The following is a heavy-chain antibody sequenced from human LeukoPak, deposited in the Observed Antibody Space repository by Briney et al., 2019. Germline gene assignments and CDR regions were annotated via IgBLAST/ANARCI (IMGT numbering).Heavy chain of an antibody. D-gene: IGHD5-24*01. J-gene: IGHJ4*02. CDR2: IYYSGGT. V-gene: IGHV4-59*11. CDR1: GGSISSHY. CDR3: ARLRKSRDGYNSVYYFDY. Sequence: SETLSLTCTVSGGSISSHYWSWIRQPPGKGLEWIGYIYYSGGTNYNPSLKSRVTISVDTSKNRFSLKLSSVTAADTAVYYCARLRKSRDGYNSVYYFDYWGQGTLVTVSS.